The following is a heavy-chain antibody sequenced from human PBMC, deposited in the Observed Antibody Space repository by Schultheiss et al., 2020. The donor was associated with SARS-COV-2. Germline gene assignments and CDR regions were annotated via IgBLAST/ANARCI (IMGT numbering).Heavy chain of an antibody. CDR3: ARAGFCDGISCPPILTLYPMDV. CDR1: GFNISPYP. Sequence: GGSLRLSCAASGFNISPYPMHWVRQAPGKGLEWVSIIYSSGSTYYADSVKGRFTISRDNAKNSLSLQMNSLRTEDTAVYYCARAGFCDGISCPPILTLYPMDVWGQGTMVTVSS. CDR2: IYSSGST. V-gene: IGHV3-53*03. J-gene: IGHJ6*02. D-gene: IGHD3-3*02.